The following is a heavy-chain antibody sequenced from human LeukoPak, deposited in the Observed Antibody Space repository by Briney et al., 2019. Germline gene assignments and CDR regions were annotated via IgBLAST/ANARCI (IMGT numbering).Heavy chain of an antibody. CDR1: GGSFSGYY. V-gene: IGHV4-34*01. CDR2: INHSGST. CDR3: AGSPYSSSPYNWFDP. J-gene: IGHJ5*02. Sequence: SETLSLTCAVYGGSFSGYYWSWIRQPPGKGLEWIGEINHSGSTNYNPSLKSRVTISVDTSKNQFSLKLSSVTAADTAVYYCAGSPYSSSPYNWFDPWGQGTLVTVSS. D-gene: IGHD6-6*01.